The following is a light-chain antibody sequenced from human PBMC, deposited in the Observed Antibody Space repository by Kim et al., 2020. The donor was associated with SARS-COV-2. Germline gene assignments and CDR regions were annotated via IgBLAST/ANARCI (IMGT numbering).Light chain of an antibody. Sequence: QSVLTQPPSVSGAPGQRVTISCTGSDSNIGAGFDVHWYQHLPTTAPRLLLYGNSNRPSGVPDRFSGSKSGTSASLDITGLQIEDEAHYYCQSYDSGLRGSVIFGGGTPLTVL. J-gene: IGLJ2*01. CDR2: GNS. CDR3: QSYDSGLRGSVI. CDR1: DSNIGAGFD. V-gene: IGLV1-40*01.